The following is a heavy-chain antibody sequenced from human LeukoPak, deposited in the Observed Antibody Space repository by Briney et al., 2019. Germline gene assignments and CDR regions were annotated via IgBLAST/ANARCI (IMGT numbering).Heavy chain of an antibody. D-gene: IGHD2-8*01. CDR1: GFTFSSYT. Sequence: GGSLSLSCAASGFTFSSYTMNWVRQAPGKGLELVSSISISTTSIYYADSVKGRFTISRDNTKNSPYLQMNSLRVEDTAVYYCAKDYGGHCTNGICSKIDYWGQGTLVTVSS. V-gene: IGHV3-21*01. CDR2: ISISTTSI. CDR3: AKDYGGHCTNGICSKIDY. J-gene: IGHJ4*02.